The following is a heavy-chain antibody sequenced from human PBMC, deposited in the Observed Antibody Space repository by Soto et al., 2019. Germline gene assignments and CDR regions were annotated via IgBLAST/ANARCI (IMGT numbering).Heavy chain of an antibody. D-gene: IGHD5-18*01. Sequence: GASVKVSCKASGYTFTGYYMHWVRQAPGQGLERMGWINPNSGGTNYAQKFQGRVTMTRDTSISTAYMELSRLRSDDTAVYYCARDKGYSYGLSYYYGMDVWGQGTTVTVSS. CDR2: INPNSGGT. V-gene: IGHV1-2*02. J-gene: IGHJ6*02. CDR1: GYTFTGYY. CDR3: ARDKGYSYGLSYYYGMDV.